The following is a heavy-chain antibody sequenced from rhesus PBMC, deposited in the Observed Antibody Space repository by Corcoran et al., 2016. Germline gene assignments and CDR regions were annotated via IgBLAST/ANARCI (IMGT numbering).Heavy chain of an antibody. CDR2: IYGVAGST. Sequence: QVQLQESGPGLVKPSETLSLTCAVSGGSISDNSFWNWIRKPPGRGLEWIGNIYGVAGSTFYTPSLKGRVTISKDMAKNHLSLKLISVTAADTALYFCATDRWGYWGQGVLVTVSS. V-gene: IGHV4S9*01. D-gene: IGHD6-37*01. J-gene: IGHJ4*01. CDR3: ATDRWGY. CDR1: GGSISDNSF.